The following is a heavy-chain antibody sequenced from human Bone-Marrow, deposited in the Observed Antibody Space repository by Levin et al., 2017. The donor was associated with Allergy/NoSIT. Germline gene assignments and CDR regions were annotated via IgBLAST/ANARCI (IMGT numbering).Heavy chain of an antibody. Sequence: GGSLRLSCAASGFTFSNYEMNWVRQAPVKGLEWVAVIWSDGSIEYYADSVKGRFTISRDTSKSTVYLQMNGLRAEDTAVYYCARQRRYTSSSGRYYYYMDVWGQGTSVTVSS. V-gene: IGHV3-33*08. CDR2: IWSDGSIE. J-gene: IGHJ6*02. CDR1: GFTFSNYE. CDR3: ARQRRYTSSSGRYYYYMDV. D-gene: IGHD2-2*01.